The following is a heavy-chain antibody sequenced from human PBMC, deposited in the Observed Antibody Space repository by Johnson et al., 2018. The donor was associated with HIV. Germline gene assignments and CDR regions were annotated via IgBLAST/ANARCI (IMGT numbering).Heavy chain of an antibody. D-gene: IGHD6-6*01. CDR2: IWYDGSNK. Sequence: QAQLVESGGGVVQPGRSLRLSCAASGFTFTYFGMHWVRQAPGKGLEWVAVIWYDGSNKYYADSVKGRFTISRDNSKNTLYLQMNSLRAEDTAVYYCARESPIAARQGCAFDIWGQGTMVTVSS. CDR3: ARESPIAARQGCAFDI. CDR1: GFTFTYFG. V-gene: IGHV3-30*19. J-gene: IGHJ3*02.